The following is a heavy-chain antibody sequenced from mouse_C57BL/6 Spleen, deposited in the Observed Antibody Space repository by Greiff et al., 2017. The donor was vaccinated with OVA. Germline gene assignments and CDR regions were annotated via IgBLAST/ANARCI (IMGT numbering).Heavy chain of an antibody. V-gene: IGHV14-1*01. CDR3: TPFGSTWFAY. CDR1: GFTIKDYY. J-gene: IGHJ3*01. D-gene: IGHD1-1*01. Sequence: VQLKESGAELVRPGASVKLSCTASGFTIKDYYMQWVKQRPEQGMEWIGRIDPEDGDTEYAPKFQGKATMTADTSPNTAYLQLSSLTAEDTAVYYCTPFGSTWFAYWGQGTLVTVSA. CDR2: IDPEDGDT.